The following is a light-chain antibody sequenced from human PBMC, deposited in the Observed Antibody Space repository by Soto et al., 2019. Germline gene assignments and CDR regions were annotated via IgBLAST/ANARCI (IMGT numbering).Light chain of an antibody. V-gene: IGKV3-20*01. J-gene: IGKJ2*01. CDR2: DAS. CDR3: QQYGSSPYT. Sequence: EIVLTQSPGTLSLSPGERATLSCRASQSVSSSYLAWYQQKPGQAPRLLIFDASSRATGIPDRFSGSGSGTVFTLTIGRLEPEDFAVYYCQQYGSSPYTFGQGTKLEIK. CDR1: QSVSSSY.